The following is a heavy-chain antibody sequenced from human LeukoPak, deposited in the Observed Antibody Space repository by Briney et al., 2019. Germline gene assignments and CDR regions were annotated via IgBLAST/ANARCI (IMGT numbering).Heavy chain of an antibody. J-gene: IGHJ4*02. CDR2: IYYSGST. Sequence: PSETLSLTCTVSGGSISSYYWSWIRQPPGKGLEWIGYIYYSGSTNYNPSLKSRVTISVETSKNQFSLKLSSVTAADTAVYYCARVGSDCSGGSCYSNFDYWGQGTLVTVSS. D-gene: IGHD2-15*01. CDR3: ARVGSDCSGGSCYSNFDY. CDR1: GGSISSYY. V-gene: IGHV4-59*01.